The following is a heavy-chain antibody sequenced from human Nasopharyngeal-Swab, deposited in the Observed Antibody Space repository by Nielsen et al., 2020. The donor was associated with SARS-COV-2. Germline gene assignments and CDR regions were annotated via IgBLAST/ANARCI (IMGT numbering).Heavy chain of an antibody. Sequence: SETLSLTCAVSGYSISSSNCWGWIRQPPGKGLEWIGYIYYSGSTYYNPSLKSRVTMSVDTSKNQFSLKLSSVTAVDTAVYYCASITIFGVVIDYWGQGTLVTVSS. V-gene: IGHV4-28*01. CDR3: ASITIFGVVIDY. J-gene: IGHJ4*02. D-gene: IGHD3-3*01. CDR2: IYYSGST. CDR1: GYSISSSNC.